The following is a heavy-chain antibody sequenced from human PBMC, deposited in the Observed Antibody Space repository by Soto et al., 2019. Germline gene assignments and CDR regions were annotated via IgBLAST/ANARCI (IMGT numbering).Heavy chain of an antibody. CDR1: GYNFTSYG. V-gene: IGHV1-18*01. CDR2: RIAYNGNT. J-gene: IGHJ6*02. Sequence: ASVKISCRASGYNFTSYGIRWVRQAPGQGLERMGWRIAYNGNTDYARKRQRRVTMSTDTSTTTAYMELRSLRSDDTAVYSSARDPSPTRTAMVTKLYYYGMEVWGQVTTVTSSS. D-gene: IGHD5-18*01. CDR3: ARDPSPTRTAMVTKLYYYGMEV.